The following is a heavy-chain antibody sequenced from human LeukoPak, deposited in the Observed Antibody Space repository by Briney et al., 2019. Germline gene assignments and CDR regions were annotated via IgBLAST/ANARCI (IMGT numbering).Heavy chain of an antibody. D-gene: IGHD2-2*02. CDR1: GGSISSGGYY. J-gene: IGHJ3*02. CDR2: IYHSGST. Sequence: SQTLSLTCTVSGGSISSGGYYWSWIRQHPGKGLEWIGYIYHSGSTYYNPSLKSRVTISVDTSKNQFSLKLSSVTAADTAVYYCAAAIRSFDAFDIWGQGTMVTVSS. CDR3: AAAIRSFDAFDI. V-gene: IGHV4-31*03.